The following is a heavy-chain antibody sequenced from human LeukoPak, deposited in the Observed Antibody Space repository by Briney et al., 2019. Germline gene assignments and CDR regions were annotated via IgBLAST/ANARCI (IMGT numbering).Heavy chain of an antibody. D-gene: IGHD4-23*01. CDR2: ISSSTSYI. CDR3: ARAGGCYNYYYYMDV. V-gene: IGHV3-21*01. Sequence: GGSLRLSYAASGFTFGSYGLNWVRQAPGKGLEWVSSISSSTSYIYYADSVKGRFTISRDNAKNSLYLQMNSLRAEDTAVYYCARAGGCYNYYYYMDVWGKGTTVTVSS. J-gene: IGHJ6*03. CDR1: GFTFGSYG.